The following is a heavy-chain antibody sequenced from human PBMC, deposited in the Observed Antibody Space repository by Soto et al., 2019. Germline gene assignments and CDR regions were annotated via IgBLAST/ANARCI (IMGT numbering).Heavy chain of an antibody. CDR1: GGSFSGYY. J-gene: IGHJ4*02. Sequence: QVQLQQWGAGLLKPSETLSLTCAVYGGSFSGYYWSWIRQPPGKGLEWIGEINHSGSTNYNPSLKSRVTISVDTSKNQFSLKLCSVTAADTAVYYCARRIAARTRPPDYWGQGTLVTVSS. V-gene: IGHV4-34*01. CDR3: ARRIAARTRPPDY. D-gene: IGHD6-6*01. CDR2: INHSGST.